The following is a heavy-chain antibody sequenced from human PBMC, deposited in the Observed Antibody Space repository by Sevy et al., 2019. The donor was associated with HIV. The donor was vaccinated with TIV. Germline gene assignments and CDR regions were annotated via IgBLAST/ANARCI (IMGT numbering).Heavy chain of an antibody. CDR3: ARGGGLSPHHWLDP. V-gene: IGHV1-69*13. Sequence: VKVSCKASGGTFSSYGITWVRQAPGQGLEWMGEIIPIFGSANYGQTFQGRVTMTADQSTSTAYMELSSLRSDDTAVYYCARGGGLSPHHWLDPWGQGTLVIVSS. J-gene: IGHJ5*02. CDR1: GGTFSSYG. CDR2: IIPIFGSA. D-gene: IGHD3-16*01.